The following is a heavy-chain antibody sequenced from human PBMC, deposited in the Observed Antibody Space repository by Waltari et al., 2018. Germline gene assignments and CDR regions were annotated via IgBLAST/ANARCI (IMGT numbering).Heavy chain of an antibody. CDR2: TNPKSGGT. CDR1: GYSFTDNY. CDR3: ARDRGVGATSDAFDV. Sequence: QVQLVQSGAEVKKSGASVKVSCKASGYSFTDNYIHWVRQATGQGLEGMGWTNPKSGGTKYAQKCQGRVTMTRDTSISTAYMEVSRLRSDDTAVYYCARDRGVGATSDAFDVWGQGTMVAVSS. J-gene: IGHJ3*01. V-gene: IGHV1-2*02. D-gene: IGHD1-26*01.